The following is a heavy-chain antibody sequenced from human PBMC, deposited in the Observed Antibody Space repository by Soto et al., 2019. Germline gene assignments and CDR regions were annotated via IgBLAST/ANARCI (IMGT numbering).Heavy chain of an antibody. CDR2: IYHGGSS. Sequence: QVQLQESGPGLVKPSWTLSLTCAVSGGSISSSKWWSWVRQPPGKGLEWIGQIYHGGSSDYNPSLRGRVTISVDKSKNQFSLKLSSVTAADTAVYYCARDRDSSDTGGMDVWGQGNTVTVSS. V-gene: IGHV4-4*02. CDR1: GGSISSSKW. CDR3: ARDRDSSDTGGMDV. J-gene: IGHJ6*02. D-gene: IGHD3-22*01.